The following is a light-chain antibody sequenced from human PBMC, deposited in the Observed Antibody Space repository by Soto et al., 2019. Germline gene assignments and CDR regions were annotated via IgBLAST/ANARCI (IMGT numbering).Light chain of an antibody. J-gene: IGKJ1*01. CDR2: LGS. Sequence: DIVMTQSPLSLRVTPGEPASISCRSSQGLLHSSGYNYLHWYLQKPGQSPQLLISLGSDRSSGVPDRFSGSGSGTDFTLNISRVEAEDVGVYYCMQPLQTPWTFGQGTKVEIK. V-gene: IGKV2-28*01. CDR3: MQPLQTPWT. CDR1: QGLLHSSGYNY.